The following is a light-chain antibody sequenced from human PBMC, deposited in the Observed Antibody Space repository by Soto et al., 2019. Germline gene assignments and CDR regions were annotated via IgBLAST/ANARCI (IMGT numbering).Light chain of an antibody. CDR2: KAS. CDR3: QHYNSYSEA. V-gene: IGKV1-5*03. J-gene: IGKJ1*01. Sequence: DIQMTQSPSTLSSSLGDRVTITCRASQTIDSWLAWYQQRPGKPPNLLIYKASSLESGVPTRFSVSGSGTEFTLTISSLKTDDFATYYCQHYNSYSEAFGQGTKVDIK. CDR1: QTIDSW.